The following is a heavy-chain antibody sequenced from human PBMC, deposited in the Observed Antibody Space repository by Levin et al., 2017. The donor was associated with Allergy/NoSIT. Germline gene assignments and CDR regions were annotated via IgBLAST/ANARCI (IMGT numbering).Heavy chain of an antibody. CDR2: ISGSGGST. J-gene: IGHJ3*02. V-gene: IGHV3-23*01. CDR3: AKGLRYYYDSSGCVCDI. D-gene: IGHD3-22*01. Sequence: PGGSLRLSCAASGFTFSSYAMSWVRQAPGKGLEWVSAISGSGGSTYYADSVKGRFTISRDNSKNTLYLQMNSLRAEDTAVYYCAKGLRYYYDSSGCVCDIWGQGTMVTVSS. CDR1: GFTFSSYA.